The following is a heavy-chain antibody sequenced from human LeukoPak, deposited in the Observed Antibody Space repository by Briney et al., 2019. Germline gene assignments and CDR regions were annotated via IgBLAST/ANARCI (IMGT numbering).Heavy chain of an antibody. Sequence: SETLSLTCTVSGGSISSSSYYWGWIRQPPGKGLEWIGSIYYSGSTYYNPSLKSRVTISVDTSKNQFSLKLSSVTAADTAVYYCARGIAARLYYFDYWGQGTLVTVSS. V-gene: IGHV4-39*07. D-gene: IGHD6-6*01. CDR2: IYYSGST. CDR3: ARGIAARLYYFDY. CDR1: GGSISSSSYY. J-gene: IGHJ4*02.